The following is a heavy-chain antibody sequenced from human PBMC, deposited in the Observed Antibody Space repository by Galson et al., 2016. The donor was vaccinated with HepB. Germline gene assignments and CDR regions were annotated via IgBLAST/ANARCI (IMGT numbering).Heavy chain of an antibody. V-gene: IGHV3-23*01. CDR3: AKGGSDFWSGYRFDY. CDR1: GFTFSNSA. J-gene: IGHJ4*02. D-gene: IGHD3-3*01. Sequence: SLRLSCTASGFTFSNSAMTWVRQAPGKALEWVSALSAGGGSTYYADSVKGRFTISRDNSKNTLYLQVHSLRADDTAVYHCAKGGSDFWSGYRFDYWGPGALVTVSS. CDR2: LSAGGGST.